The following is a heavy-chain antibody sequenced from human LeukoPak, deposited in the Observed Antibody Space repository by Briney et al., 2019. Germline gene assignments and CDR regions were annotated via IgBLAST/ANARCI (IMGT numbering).Heavy chain of an antibody. D-gene: IGHD4/OR15-4a*01. CDR2: IKSKADGETT. J-gene: IGHJ4*02. CDR3: AIDEPNYAPYDFDY. V-gene: IGHV3-15*01. CDR1: RFTFSNAW. Sequence: PGGSLRLSCAASRFTFSNAWMNWVRQALGKGLEWVGRIKSKADGETTDYAAPVKGRFTISRDDSNNMVYLQMNSLKIEDTAVYYCAIDEPNYAPYDFDYWGQGTLVTVSS.